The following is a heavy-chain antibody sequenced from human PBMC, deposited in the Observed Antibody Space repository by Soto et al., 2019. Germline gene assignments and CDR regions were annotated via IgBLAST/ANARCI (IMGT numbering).Heavy chain of an antibody. D-gene: IGHD3-10*01. CDR1: GGTFSSYT. CDR3: ECSYYYGSGSLAY. Sequence: QVQLVQSGAEVKKPGSSVKVSCKASGGTFSSYTISWVRQAPGQGLEWMGRIIPILGIANYAQKFQGRVKITADKSTSKAYMERSSLRSEDKAVYYCECSYYYGSGSLAYWGQGTLVTVSS. J-gene: IGHJ4*02. CDR2: IIPILGIA. V-gene: IGHV1-69*02.